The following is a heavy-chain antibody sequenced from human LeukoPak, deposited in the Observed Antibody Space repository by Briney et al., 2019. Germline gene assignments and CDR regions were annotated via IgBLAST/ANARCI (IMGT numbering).Heavy chain of an antibody. Sequence: GGSLRLSCAASGFTVSSNYMSWVRQAPGKGLEWVSAISGSGGSTYYADSVKGRFTISRDNSKNTLYLQMNSLRAEDTAVYYCAKDGARSITMVRGVMDVWGKGTTVTVSS. J-gene: IGHJ6*04. CDR1: GFTVSSNY. V-gene: IGHV3-23*01. CDR3: AKDGARSITMVRGVMDV. CDR2: ISGSGGST. D-gene: IGHD3-10*01.